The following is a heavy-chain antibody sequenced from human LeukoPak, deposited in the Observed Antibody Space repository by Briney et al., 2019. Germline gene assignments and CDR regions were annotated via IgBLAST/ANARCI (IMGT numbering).Heavy chain of an antibody. Sequence: ASVKVSCKASGYTLTSYDINWVRQATGQGLEWMGWMNPNIGNTGYAQKFQGRVTMTRNTSISTAYMELSSLRSEDTAVYYCARGAVVGATNLDYWGQGTLVTVSS. CDR2: MNPNIGNT. CDR1: GYTLTSYD. CDR3: ARGAVVGATNLDY. J-gene: IGHJ4*02. V-gene: IGHV1-8*01. D-gene: IGHD1-26*01.